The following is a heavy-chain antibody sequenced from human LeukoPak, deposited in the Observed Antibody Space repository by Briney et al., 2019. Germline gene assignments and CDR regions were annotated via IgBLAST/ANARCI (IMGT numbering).Heavy chain of an antibody. CDR1: GFTFSSYA. CDR3: AKLGWSGYYGFDY. J-gene: IGHJ4*02. V-gene: IGHV3-23*01. CDR2: ISGSGGST. D-gene: IGHD3-3*01. Sequence: PGGSQRLSCAASGFTFSSYAMSWVRQAPGKGLEWVSAISGSGGSTYYADSVKGRFTISRDNSKNTLYLQMNSLRAEDTAVYYCAKLGWSGYYGFDYWGQGTLVTVSS.